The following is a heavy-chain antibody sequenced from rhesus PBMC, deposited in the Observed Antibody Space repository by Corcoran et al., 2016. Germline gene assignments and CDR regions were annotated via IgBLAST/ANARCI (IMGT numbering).Heavy chain of an antibody. V-gene: IGHV4-169*02. Sequence: GPGLVKPSETLSVTCAVSGVSITSSYWNWLRQAPGKGLEWIGCIYGSAGNTKYNPSLRSRVTLSVDTSKNQFSLRLASVTAADTAVYYCARDWNSDFVIDSWGQGVLVTVSS. CDR1: GVSITSSY. D-gene: IGHD1-32*01. CDR2: IYGSAGNT. J-gene: IGHJ4*01. CDR3: ARDWNSDFVIDS.